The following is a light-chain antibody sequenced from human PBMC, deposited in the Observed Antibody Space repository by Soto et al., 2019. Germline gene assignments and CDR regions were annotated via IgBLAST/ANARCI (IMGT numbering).Light chain of an antibody. V-gene: IGKV3-15*01. Sequence: EIVMTQSPATLSVSPGERATLSCRASQSVSSNLAWYQQKPGQAPRLLIYGASTRATGIPARFSGSGSGTEITLTISSLQSEDFAVDYCQQYNNWAPYTLGQGTKLEIK. CDR2: GAS. J-gene: IGKJ2*01. CDR3: QQYNNWAPYT. CDR1: QSVSSN.